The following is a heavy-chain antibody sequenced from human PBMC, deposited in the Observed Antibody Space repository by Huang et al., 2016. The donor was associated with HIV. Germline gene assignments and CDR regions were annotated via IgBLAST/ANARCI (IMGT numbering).Heavy chain of an antibody. D-gene: IGHD6-19*01. J-gene: IGHJ4*02. CDR1: GYTCDSYG. Sequence: HVQLVQSGADVKKPGASVKVSCKASGYTCDSYGINWVRQAPGQGLEWLGWLGPHRGKTNHAQKLQGRVTMTTDTTTSTAYMELRILTSDDTAVYYCARDATGYGTGWSTEFDYWGQGTLVTVSS. V-gene: IGHV1-18*04. CDR3: ARDATGYGTGWSTEFDY. CDR2: LGPHRGKT.